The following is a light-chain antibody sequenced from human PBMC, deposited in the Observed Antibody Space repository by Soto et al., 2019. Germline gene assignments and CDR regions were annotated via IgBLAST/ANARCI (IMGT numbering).Light chain of an antibody. CDR3: QQYHRYSRT. CDR1: QSINSW. J-gene: IGKJ1*01. CDR2: DAS. V-gene: IGKV1-5*01. Sequence: DIQMTQSPSTLPASVGDRVTVTCRASQSINSWLAWYQQKPGKAPKLLIYDASSLQSGVPSRFTGSGFGTEFTLTISSLQPDDFATYYCQQYHRYSRTFGQGTKV.